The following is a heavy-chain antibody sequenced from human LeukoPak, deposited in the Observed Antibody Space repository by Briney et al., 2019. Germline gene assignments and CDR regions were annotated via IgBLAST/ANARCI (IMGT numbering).Heavy chain of an antibody. D-gene: IGHD3-22*01. CDR2: ISGSGDST. CDR3: ASEGYYDSSGYYGY. J-gene: IGHJ4*02. CDR1: GFTFSNYA. Sequence: GGSLRLSCAASGFTFSNYAMTWVRQAPGKGLEWVSVISGSGDSTYYADSVKGRFTISRDNSKSTLYLQMNSLRAEDTAVYYCASEGYYDSSGYYGYWGQGTLVTVSS. V-gene: IGHV3-23*01.